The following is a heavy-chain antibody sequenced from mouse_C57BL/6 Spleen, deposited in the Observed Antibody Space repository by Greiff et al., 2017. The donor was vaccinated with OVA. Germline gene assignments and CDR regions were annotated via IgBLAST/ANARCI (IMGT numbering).Heavy chain of an antibody. V-gene: IGHV3-1*01. D-gene: IGHD1-1*01. Sequence: EVKLLESGPGMVKPSQSLSLSCTASGYSITSGYDWHWIRHFPGNQLEWMGYLSYSGSTNYNPSLKSRIPITHDTSKNHFFLKLNAGTTDDTATYNCARGEGYYGSGAWFAYWGQGTLVTVSA. CDR1: GYSITSGYD. J-gene: IGHJ3*01. CDR2: LSYSGST. CDR3: ARGEGYYGSGAWFAY.